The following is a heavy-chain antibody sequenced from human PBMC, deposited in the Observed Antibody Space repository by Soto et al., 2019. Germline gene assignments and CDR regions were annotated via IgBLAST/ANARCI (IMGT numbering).Heavy chain of an antibody. CDR2: ISAYNGNT. D-gene: IGHD3-9*01. CDR1: GYTFTSYG. J-gene: IGHJ6*03. CDR3: ARLYYDILTGYPLYYYYYMDV. V-gene: IGHV1-18*01. Sequence: ASVKVSCKASGYTFTSYGISWVRQAPGQGLEWMGWISAYNGNTNYAQKLQGRVTMTTDTSTSTAYMELRSLRSDDTAVYYCARLYYDILTGYPLYYYYYMDVWGKGTTVTVSS.